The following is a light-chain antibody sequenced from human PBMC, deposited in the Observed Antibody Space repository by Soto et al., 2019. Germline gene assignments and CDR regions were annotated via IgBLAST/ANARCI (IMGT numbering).Light chain of an antibody. J-gene: IGLJ2*01. CDR1: SSDIGAYDY. V-gene: IGLV2-14*03. CDR3: RSYTSSRTLI. CDR2: DVT. Sequence: QSVLTQPASVSGSPGQSITISCTGASSDIGAYDYVSWYQQHPDKAPTLIIYDVTRRPSGLSNRFSASKSGNTASLTISGLQADDEGDYYCRSYTSSRTLIFGGGTKLTVL.